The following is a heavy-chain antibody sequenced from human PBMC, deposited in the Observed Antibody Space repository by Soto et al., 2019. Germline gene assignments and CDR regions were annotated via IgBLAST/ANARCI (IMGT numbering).Heavy chain of an antibody. V-gene: IGHV1-2*02. D-gene: IGHD6-13*01. Sequence: ASVKVSCKASGYTFTGYYMHCVRQAPGQGLEWMGWINPNSGGTNYAQKFQGRVTMTRDTSISTAYMELSRLRSDDTAVYYCARVRYSSSWYLEYNWFDPWGQGTLVTVSS. CDR2: INPNSGGT. J-gene: IGHJ5*02. CDR3: ARVRYSSSWYLEYNWFDP. CDR1: GYTFTGYY.